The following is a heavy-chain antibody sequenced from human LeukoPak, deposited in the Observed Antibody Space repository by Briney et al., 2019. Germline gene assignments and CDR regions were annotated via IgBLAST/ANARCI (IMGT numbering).Heavy chain of an antibody. V-gene: IGHV3-23*01. Sequence: PGGSLRLSCAVSGFTFSSYAMSWVRQAPGKGLEWVSSISASGGSAYYPDSVKGRFTVSRDNSRNMLYLQMNSLRAEDTALYHCAKGRYSSSWIYFESWGQGTLVTVSS. D-gene: IGHD6-13*01. CDR2: ISASGGSA. CDR3: AKGRYSSSWIYFES. J-gene: IGHJ4*02. CDR1: GFTFSSYA.